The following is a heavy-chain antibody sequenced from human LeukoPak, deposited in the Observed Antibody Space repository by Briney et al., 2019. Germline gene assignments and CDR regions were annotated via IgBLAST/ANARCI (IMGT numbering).Heavy chain of an antibody. CDR1: GGSFSGYY. Sequence: SETLSLTCAVYGGSFSGYYWSWIRQPPGKGLEWIGEINHSGSTNYNPSLKSRVTISVDTSKNQFSLKLSSVTAADTAVYYCARGREPITIFGVVIPGNWFDPWGQETLVTVSS. V-gene: IGHV4-34*01. CDR2: INHSGST. CDR3: ARGREPITIFGVVIPGNWFDP. J-gene: IGHJ5*02. D-gene: IGHD3-3*01.